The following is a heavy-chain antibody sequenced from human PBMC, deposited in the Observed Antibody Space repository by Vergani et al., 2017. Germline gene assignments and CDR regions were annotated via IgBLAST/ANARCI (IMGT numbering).Heavy chain of an antibody. CDR3: ARVRGSSWYNWFDP. Sequence: QLQLQESGPGLVKPSETLSLTCTVSGGSISSSSYYWGWIRQPPGKGLEWIGSIYYSGSTYYNPSLKSRGTISVDTSKNQFSLKLSSVTAADTAAYYCARVRGSSWYNWFDPWGQGTLVTVSS. CDR1: GGSISSSSYY. CDR2: IYYSGST. D-gene: IGHD6-13*01. J-gene: IGHJ5*02. V-gene: IGHV4-39*07.